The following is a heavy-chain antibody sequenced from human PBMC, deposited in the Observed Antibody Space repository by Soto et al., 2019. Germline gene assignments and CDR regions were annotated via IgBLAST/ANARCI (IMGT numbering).Heavy chain of an antibody. CDR3: ARTAMAWFDP. CDR2: IYYSGHT. J-gene: IGHJ5*02. D-gene: IGHD2-2*01. Sequence: ASETLSLTCNVSGGSLSSSSYYWGWIRQPPGKGLEWIASIYYSGHTYYNPSLKSRVTISVDNAKNSLYLQMNSLRAEDTAVYYCARTAMAWFDPWGQGTLVTVSS. CDR1: GGSLSSSSYY. V-gene: IGHV4-39*07.